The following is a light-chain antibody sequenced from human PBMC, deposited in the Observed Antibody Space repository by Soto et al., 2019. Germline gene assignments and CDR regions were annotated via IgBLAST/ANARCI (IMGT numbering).Light chain of an antibody. CDR2: EGS. CDR3: CSYAGRTTFVV. V-gene: IGLV2-23*01. J-gene: IGLJ2*01. CDR1: SSDVGSYNL. Sequence: QSALTQPASVSGSPGQSITISCTGTSSDVGSYNLVSWYQQHPGKAPKLMIYEGSKRPSGVSNRFSGSKSGNTASLTISGLQAEDEADYHCCSYAGRTTFVVFGGGTKVTVL.